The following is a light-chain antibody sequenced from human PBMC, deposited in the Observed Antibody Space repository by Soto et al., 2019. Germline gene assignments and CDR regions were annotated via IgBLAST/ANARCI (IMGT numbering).Light chain of an antibody. Sequence: QSVLTQPPSASGTPGQRVTISCSGSSSNIGSNTVNWYQQLPGTAPKVLIYRNSQRPSGVPDRFSGSKSGTSASLAISGLQSEDEADYYCAAWDDSLNGFYVFGTGT. CDR3: AAWDDSLNGFYV. CDR1: SSNIGSNT. V-gene: IGLV1-44*01. CDR2: RNS. J-gene: IGLJ1*01.